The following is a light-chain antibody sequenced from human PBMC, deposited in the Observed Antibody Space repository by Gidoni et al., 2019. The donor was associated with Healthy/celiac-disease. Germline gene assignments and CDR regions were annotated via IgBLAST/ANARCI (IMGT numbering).Light chain of an antibody. CDR2: DVS. CDR1: SSDVGGYNY. J-gene: IGLJ2*01. CDR3: STYTSSSTLVV. V-gene: IGLV2-14*03. Sequence: QSALTQPPSVSVSPGQSITISCTGTSSDVGGYNYVPWYQHHPGKAPKLMIYDVSNRPSGVSNRFSGSKSGNTASLTISGRQAEDEADYYCSTYTSSSTLVVFGGGTKLTVL.